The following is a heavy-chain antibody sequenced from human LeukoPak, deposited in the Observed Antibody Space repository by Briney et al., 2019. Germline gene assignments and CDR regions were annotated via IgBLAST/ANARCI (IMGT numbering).Heavy chain of an antibody. D-gene: IGHD2/OR15-2a*01. V-gene: IGHV3-53*04. Sequence: GGSLRLSCAVSGVTVSSDYMSWVRQAPGKGLEWVSLIYSGGDTYYADSVKGRITISRHSSQNTLYLQMNSLRPEDTAIYWCASRMTFGGPGTLVTVSS. CDR3: ASRMTF. CDR1: GVTVSSDY. CDR2: IYSGGDT. J-gene: IGHJ4*02.